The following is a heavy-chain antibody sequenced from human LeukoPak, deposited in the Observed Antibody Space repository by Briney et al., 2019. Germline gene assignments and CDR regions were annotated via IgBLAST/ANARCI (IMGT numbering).Heavy chain of an antibody. CDR3: ARDYYGSGNNFDP. J-gene: IGHJ5*02. CDR1: GFTFSSYE. V-gene: IGHV3-48*03. CDR2: IGSSSTNI. D-gene: IGHD3-10*01. Sequence: GGSLRLSCAASGFTFSSYEMNWVRQAPGKGLEWVSYIGSSSTNIYYADSVKGRFTISRDNAKNSLYLQMNSLRAEDTAVYYCARDYYGSGNNFDPWGQGTLVTVSS.